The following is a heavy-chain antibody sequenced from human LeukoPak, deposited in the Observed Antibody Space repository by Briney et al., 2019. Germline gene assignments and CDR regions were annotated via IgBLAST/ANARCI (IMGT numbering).Heavy chain of an antibody. D-gene: IGHD6-19*01. J-gene: IGHJ4*02. CDR3: ARGGSGWYSWKYYFDY. Sequence: ASVKVSCKASGYTFTSYGISWVRQAPGQGLEWMGWISAYNGNTNYAQKLQGRVTMSTDTSTSTAYMELRSLRSDDTAVYYCARGGSGWYSWKYYFDYWGQGTLVTVSS. V-gene: IGHV1-18*04. CDR1: GYTFTSYG. CDR2: ISAYNGNT.